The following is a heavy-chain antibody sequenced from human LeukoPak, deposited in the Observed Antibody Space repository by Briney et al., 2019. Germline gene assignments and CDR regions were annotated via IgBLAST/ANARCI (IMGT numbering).Heavy chain of an antibody. CDR2: MFYGGTT. V-gene: IGHV4-59*08. J-gene: IGHJ2*01. CDR1: GDSLSRSS. Sequence: PSETLSLTCGVSGDSLSRSSWSWIRQSPGGGLEWIGYMFYGGTTNHNPSLKGRVTMSMVTSKDQFSLSLSSVTAADTAVYFCVRHWVHDFGGSDWYFDLWGRGTLVTVSS. CDR3: VRHWVHDFGGSDWYFDL. D-gene: IGHD4-23*01.